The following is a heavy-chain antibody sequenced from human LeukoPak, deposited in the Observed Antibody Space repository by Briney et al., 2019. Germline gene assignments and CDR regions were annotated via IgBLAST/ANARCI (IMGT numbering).Heavy chain of an antibody. CDR3: VRHCYDSGTAKGYFQH. V-gene: IGHV4-59*01. CDR1: GGSLSSYY. J-gene: IGHJ1*01. CDR2: IYYTGST. D-gene: IGHD3-10*01. Sequence: KPWETLSLTCAVSGGSLSSYYWSWIRQPPGAGPEWIGYIYYTGSTNYNPSLKSRVTISLDSSTNQFSLNLNSLTTADTAVYYCVRHCYDSGTAKGYFQHWGQGTLVTVSS.